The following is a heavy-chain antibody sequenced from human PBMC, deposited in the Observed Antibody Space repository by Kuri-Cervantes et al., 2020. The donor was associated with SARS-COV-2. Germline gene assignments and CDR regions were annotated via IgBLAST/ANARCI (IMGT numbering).Heavy chain of an antibody. Sequence: GGSLRLSCAASGFTFSSYWMHWVRQAPGKGLVWVSRINSDGSSTSYADSVKGRFTISRDNAKNTLYLQMNSLRAEDTAVYYCARDKSETYYYDSSGYTSFDYWGQGTLVTVSS. J-gene: IGHJ4*02. D-gene: IGHD3-22*01. CDR1: GFTFSSYW. V-gene: IGHV3-74*01. CDR2: INSDGSST. CDR3: ARDKSETYYYDSSGYTSFDY.